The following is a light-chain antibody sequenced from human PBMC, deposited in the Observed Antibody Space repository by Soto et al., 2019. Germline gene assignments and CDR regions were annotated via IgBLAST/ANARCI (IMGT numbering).Light chain of an antibody. CDR2: DAS. CDR3: QQSDNRPFT. V-gene: IGKV1-33*01. CDR1: QDISKF. Sequence: DIHMTLSPSSVSASIGYRVSFTCQASQDISKFLHWYQHKKGQAPSLLIYDASKSAFGVPSRFSGSGYGTQFNFTISGVQTEDNATYYCQQSDNRPFTFGPGTKVDIK. J-gene: IGKJ3*01.